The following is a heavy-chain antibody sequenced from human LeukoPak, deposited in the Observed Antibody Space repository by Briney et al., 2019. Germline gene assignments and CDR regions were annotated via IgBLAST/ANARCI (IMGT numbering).Heavy chain of an antibody. J-gene: IGHJ4*02. CDR1: GFTFSSYW. CDR3: ARALEVDYGDYGWTDY. D-gene: IGHD4-17*01. V-gene: IGHV3-7*02. CDR2: IKQGGSEK. Sequence: GGSLRLSCAASGFTFSSYWMGWVRQAPGKGLEWVANIKQGGSEKYYVDSVKGRFTISRDNAKNSLYLQMNSLRAEDTAVYYCARALEVDYGDYGWTDYWGQGTLVTVSS.